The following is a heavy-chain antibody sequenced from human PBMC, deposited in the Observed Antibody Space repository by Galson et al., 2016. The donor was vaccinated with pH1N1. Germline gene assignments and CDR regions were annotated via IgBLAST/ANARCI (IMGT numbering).Heavy chain of an antibody. CDR3: ARGYREKLGTSTQYYYSMDD. Sequence: TLSLTCTVSGGPISGGGSCLTWIRQSPGKGLEWIGDISHSGSTSHNPSLKSRLTLSADTSKNQFSLKLNSVTAADTAVYYCARGYREKLGTSTQYYYSMDDWGPGTTVTVSS. J-gene: IGHJ6*02. CDR2: ISHSGST. V-gene: IGHV4-31*03. D-gene: IGHD2/OR15-2a*01. CDR1: GGPISGGGSC.